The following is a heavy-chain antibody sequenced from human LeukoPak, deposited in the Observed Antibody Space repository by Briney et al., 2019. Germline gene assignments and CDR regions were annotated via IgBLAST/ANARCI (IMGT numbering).Heavy chain of an antibody. Sequence: SETLSLTCTVSGGSISSYYWSWIRQPPGKGLEWIGYIYYSGSTNYNPSLKSRVTISVDTSKNQFSLKLSSVTAADTAVYYCASGPYSQQPIYYYYYYGMDVWGQGTTVTVSS. V-gene: IGHV4-59*01. CDR2: IYYSGST. CDR3: ASGPYSQQPIYYYYYYGMDV. CDR1: GGSISSYY. D-gene: IGHD2-21*01. J-gene: IGHJ6*02.